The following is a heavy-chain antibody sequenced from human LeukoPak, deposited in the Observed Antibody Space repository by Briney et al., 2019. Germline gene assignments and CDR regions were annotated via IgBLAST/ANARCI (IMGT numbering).Heavy chain of an antibody. J-gene: IGHJ6*04. D-gene: IGHD3-10*02. Sequence: GGSLRLSCAASGFTFSSYEMNWVRQAPGKGLEGVSYISSSGSTIYYADSVKGRFTIPRDSAKNSLYLQMNSLRAEDTAVYYCAELGITMIGGVWGKGTPVTISS. CDR2: ISSSGSTI. CDR3: AELGITMIGGV. V-gene: IGHV3-48*03. CDR1: GFTFSSYE.